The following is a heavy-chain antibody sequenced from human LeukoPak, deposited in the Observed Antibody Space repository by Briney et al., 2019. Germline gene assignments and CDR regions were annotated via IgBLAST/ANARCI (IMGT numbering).Heavy chain of an antibody. V-gene: IGHV4-39*07. Sequence: SETLSLTCTVSGGSISSSSYYWGWIRQPPGKGLEWIGSIYYSGSTYYNPSLKSRVTISVDTSKNQFSLKLSSVTAADTAVYYCATDLVLMVYARGWFDPWGQGTLVTVSS. CDR2: IYYSGST. D-gene: IGHD2-8*01. J-gene: IGHJ5*02. CDR1: GGSISSSSYY. CDR3: ATDLVLMVYARGWFDP.